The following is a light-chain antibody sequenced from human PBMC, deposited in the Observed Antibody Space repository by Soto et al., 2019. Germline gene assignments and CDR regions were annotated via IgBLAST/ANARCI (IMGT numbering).Light chain of an antibody. J-gene: IGKJ1*01. CDR1: QSVSSIY. V-gene: IGKV3-15*01. CDR2: GAS. Sequence: EIVMTQSRATLSVSPGERATLSCRASQSVSSIYLAWYQQKPGQAPRLLIYGASTRATGIPARFSGSGSGTEFTLTISSLQSEDFAVYYCQQYNNWPPWTFGQGTKVDIK. CDR3: QQYNNWPPWT.